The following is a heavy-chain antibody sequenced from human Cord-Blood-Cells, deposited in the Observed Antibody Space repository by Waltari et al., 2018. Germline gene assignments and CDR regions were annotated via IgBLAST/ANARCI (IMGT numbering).Heavy chain of an antibody. CDR3: ARDSGSSGYYYYYYYMDV. CDR1: GGSISSYY. CDR2: IYYSGST. D-gene: IGHD3-22*01. J-gene: IGHJ6*03. Sequence: QVQLQESGPGLVKPSETLSLTCTVSGGSISSYYWSWIRQPPGQGLEWIGYIYYSGSTNYNPSLKSRVTISVDTSKNQFSLKLSSVTAADTAVYYCARDSGSSGYYYYYYYMDVWGKGTTVTVSS. V-gene: IGHV4-59*01.